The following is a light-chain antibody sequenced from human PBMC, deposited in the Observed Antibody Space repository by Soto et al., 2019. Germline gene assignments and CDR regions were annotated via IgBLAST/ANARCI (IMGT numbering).Light chain of an antibody. V-gene: IGLV2-23*01. Sequence: QSALTQPASVSGSPGQSITISCTGTSSDVGNYNLVSWYQQHPGKAPKLMIYEGSKRPSGVSNRFSGSKSGNTASLTISGLQAEDEADHYCSSYVGSSTLLFGGGTKLTVL. CDR2: EGS. J-gene: IGLJ2*01. CDR1: SSDVGNYNL. CDR3: SSYVGSSTLL.